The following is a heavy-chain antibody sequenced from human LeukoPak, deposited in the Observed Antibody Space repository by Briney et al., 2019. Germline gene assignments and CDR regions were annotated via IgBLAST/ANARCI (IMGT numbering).Heavy chain of an antibody. V-gene: IGHV4-39*07. D-gene: IGHD2-15*01. CDR2: IYHSGST. CDR3: ARWGFGAATDFFDY. Sequence: SETLSLTCTVSGGSISSSSYYWGWIRQPPGKGLEWIGSIYHSGSTYYNPSLKSRVTISVDTSKNQSSLKLSSVTAADTAVYYCARWGFGAATDFFDYWGQGTLVTVSS. J-gene: IGHJ4*02. CDR1: GGSISSSSYY.